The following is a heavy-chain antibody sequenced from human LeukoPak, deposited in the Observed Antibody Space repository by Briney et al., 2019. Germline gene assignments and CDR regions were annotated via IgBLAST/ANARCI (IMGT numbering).Heavy chain of an antibody. V-gene: IGHV4-31*02. Sequence: SETLSLTCTVSGGSISSGGYYWSWIRQHPGKGLEWVGYIYYSGSAYYNPSLKSRVTISVDTSKNQFSLKLSSVTAADTAVYCCARARGAYYFDYWGQGTLVTVSS. CDR2: IYYSGSA. J-gene: IGHJ4*02. CDR3: ARARGAYYFDY. CDR1: GGSISSGGYY.